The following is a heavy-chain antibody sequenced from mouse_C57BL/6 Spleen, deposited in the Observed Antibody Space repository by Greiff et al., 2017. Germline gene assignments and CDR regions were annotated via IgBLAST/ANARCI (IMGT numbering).Heavy chain of an antibody. J-gene: IGHJ2*01. CDR2: IYPGSGST. CDR3: ARSIYDGYYSYYFDY. Sequence: VQLQQPGAELVKPGASVKMSCKASGYTFTSYWLTWVKQRPGQGLEWIGDIYPGSGSTNYNKKFKSKATLTVDTSSSTAYMQLSSLTSEDSAVYYCARSIYDGYYSYYFDYWGQGTTLTVSS. D-gene: IGHD2-3*01. CDR1: GYTFTSYW. V-gene: IGHV1-55*01.